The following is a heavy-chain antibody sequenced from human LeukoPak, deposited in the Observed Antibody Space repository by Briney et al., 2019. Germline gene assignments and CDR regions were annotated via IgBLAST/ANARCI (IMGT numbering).Heavy chain of an antibody. CDR2: ISSTSYI. J-gene: IGHJ4*02. V-gene: IGHV3-21*06. CDR3: ARVSGSRGCFDY. CDR1: GFTFSSYA. Sequence: GGSLRLSCAASGFTFSSYAMSWLRQAPGKGLEWVSSISSTSYIYYADSVKGRFTISRDNSRNSLYLQMNSLRAEDTAVYYCARVSGSRGCFDYWSQGTLVTVSS. D-gene: IGHD2-15*01.